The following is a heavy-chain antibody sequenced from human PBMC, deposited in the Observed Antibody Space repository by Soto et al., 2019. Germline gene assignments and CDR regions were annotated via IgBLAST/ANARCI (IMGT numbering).Heavy chain of an antibody. CDR1: GESLSTYF. D-gene: IGHD1-1*01. J-gene: IGHJ4*02. Sequence: QVQLQQWGAGLLKPSETLSLTCAAYGESLSTYFWSWIRQPPGKGLEWIGEVNYSGGRTIYNPSLRSRVTISVSTSRDQFSLQLRSVPAADTAVYYCASGRHDTRTFGGQGTLVTVSS. CDR3: ASGRHDTRTF. V-gene: IGHV4-34*01. CDR2: VNYSGGRT.